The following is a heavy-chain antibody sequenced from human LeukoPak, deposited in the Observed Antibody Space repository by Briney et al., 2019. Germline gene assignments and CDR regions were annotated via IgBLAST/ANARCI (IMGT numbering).Heavy chain of an antibody. V-gene: IGHV3-21*01. D-gene: IGHD3-22*01. CDR1: GSNIISYN. Sequence: GGSLRLSCAASGSNIISYNMNWVRQAPGKGLEWLASITSDSHYIYYADSAKGRFTISRDNAKNSLYLQMNSLKAEDTAVYYCARAITMIVEWLHPWGQGTLVTVSS. CDR2: ITSDSHYI. CDR3: ARAITMIVEWLHP. J-gene: IGHJ5*02.